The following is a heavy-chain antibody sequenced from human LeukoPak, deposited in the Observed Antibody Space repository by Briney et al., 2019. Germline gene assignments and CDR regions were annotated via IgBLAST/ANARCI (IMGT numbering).Heavy chain of an antibody. CDR3: ARDATLRDSSSWWGY. J-gene: IGHJ4*02. D-gene: IGHD6-13*01. CDR1: GYTFTNYG. V-gene: IGHV1-46*01. Sequence: ASVKVSCKASGYTFTNYGISWVRQAPGQGLEWMGIINPRSGSTSYAQRFQGRVTMTRDTSTSTVYMELTSLRAEDTAIYYCARDATLRDSSSWWGYWGQGTLVTVSS. CDR2: INPRSGST.